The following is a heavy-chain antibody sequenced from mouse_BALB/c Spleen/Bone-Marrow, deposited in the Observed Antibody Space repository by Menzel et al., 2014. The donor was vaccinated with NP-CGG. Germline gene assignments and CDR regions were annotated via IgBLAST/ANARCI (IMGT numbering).Heavy chain of an antibody. Sequence: QVQLQQSGPELVRPGVSVKISCKGSGYTFTDYAMHWVKRSHAKSLEWIGLISTFSGNTNYNQKFKGKATMTVDKSSSTAYMELARLTSEDSAIYYCARGDYRYDETMDYWSQGTSVTVSS. V-gene: IGHV1S137*01. J-gene: IGHJ4*01. CDR2: ISTFSGNT. CDR1: GYTFTDYA. D-gene: IGHD2-14*01. CDR3: ARGDYRYDETMDY.